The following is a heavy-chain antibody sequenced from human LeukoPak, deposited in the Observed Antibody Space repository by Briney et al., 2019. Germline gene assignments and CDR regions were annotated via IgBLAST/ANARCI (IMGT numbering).Heavy chain of an antibody. CDR3: AKATYYYDSSGYFDGYYFDY. Sequence: GGSLRLSCAASGFTSSSYGMSWVRQAPGKGLEWVSAISGSGGSTYYADSVKGRFTISRDNSKNTLYLQMNSLRAEDTAVYYCAKATYYYDSSGYFDGYYFDYWAREPWSPSPQ. V-gene: IGHV3-23*01. D-gene: IGHD3-22*01. CDR1: GFTSSSYG. CDR2: ISGSGGST. J-gene: IGHJ4*02.